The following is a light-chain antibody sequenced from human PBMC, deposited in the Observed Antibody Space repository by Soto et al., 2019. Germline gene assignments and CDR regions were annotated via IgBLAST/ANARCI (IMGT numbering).Light chain of an antibody. CDR3: QTWGTDIPV. J-gene: IGLJ1*01. CDR1: SGHSSYA. CDR2: LNSDGSH. Sequence: QPVLTQSPSVSASLGASVKLTCTLSSGHSSYAIAWHQQQPERGPRFLLKLNSDGSHSKGDGIPDRFSGSSSGAERFLTISSLQSEDEAEYYCQTWGTDIPVFGTGTKVTVL. V-gene: IGLV4-69*01.